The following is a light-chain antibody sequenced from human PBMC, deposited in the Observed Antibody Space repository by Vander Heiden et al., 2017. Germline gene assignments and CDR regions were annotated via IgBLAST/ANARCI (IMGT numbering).Light chain of an antibody. CDR3: RQALQTSWT. V-gene: IGKV2-28*01. CDR1: QSLLHSNGYNY. CDR2: LGS. Sequence: DIVMTQSPLSLPVTPGEPPSISCRSSQSLLHSNGYNYLDWYLQKPGQSPQLQIYLGSNRASGVPDRFSGSGSGTDFTLKISRVEAEDVGVYYCRQALQTSWTFGQGTKVEIK. J-gene: IGKJ1*01.